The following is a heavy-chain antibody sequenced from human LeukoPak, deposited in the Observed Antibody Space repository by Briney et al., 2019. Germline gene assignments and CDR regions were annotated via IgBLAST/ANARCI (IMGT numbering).Heavy chain of an antibody. J-gene: IGHJ6*03. V-gene: IGHV3-72*01. CDR2: TRNKAESYKI. Sequence: GGSLTLPCSASGFSFNNQYINWVRQTPGKGLAWVGRTRNKAESYKIEYAASVQGRFTISRDDSSKSLFLHMNSLKTEDTAVYYCARESSIFEVVTRSYMDVWGKGTTVTVSS. CDR1: GFSFNNQY. CDR3: ARESSIFEVVTRSYMDV. D-gene: IGHD3-3*01.